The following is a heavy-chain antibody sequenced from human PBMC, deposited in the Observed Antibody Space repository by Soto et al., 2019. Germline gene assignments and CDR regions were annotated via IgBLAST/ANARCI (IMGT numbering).Heavy chain of an antibody. CDR3: AKVNGDDYWYFDL. J-gene: IGHJ2*01. V-gene: IGHV3-23*01. Sequence: EVQLLESGGGLVQPGGSLRLSCAASGFTFSSYAMSWVRQAPGKGLEWVSAISGSGGSTYYADSVKGRFTISRDNSKNTLHLQMNSLRAEDTAVYYCAKVNGDDYWYFDLWGRGTLVTVSS. D-gene: IGHD4-17*01. CDR2: ISGSGGST. CDR1: GFTFSSYA.